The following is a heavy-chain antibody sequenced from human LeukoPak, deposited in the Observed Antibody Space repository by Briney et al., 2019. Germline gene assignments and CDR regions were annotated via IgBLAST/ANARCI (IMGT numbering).Heavy chain of an antibody. CDR2: ISGSGGST. D-gene: IGHD5-12*01. V-gene: IGHV3-23*01. CDR1: GFTFSSYA. J-gene: IGHJ4*02. Sequence: GGSLRLSCAASGFTFSSYAMSWVRQAPGKGLEWVSAISGSGGSTYYADSVKGRFTISRDNSKNTLYLQMSSLRAEDTAVYYCARETRGWLRNYYFDYWGQGTLVTVSS. CDR3: ARETRGWLRNYYFDY.